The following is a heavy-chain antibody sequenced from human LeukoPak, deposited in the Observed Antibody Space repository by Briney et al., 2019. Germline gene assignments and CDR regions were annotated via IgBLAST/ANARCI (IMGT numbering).Heavy chain of an antibody. Sequence: SETLSLTCTVSGGSISSYYWSWIRQPPGKGLEWIGYIYYSGSTNYNPSLKSRVTISVDTSKNQFSLKLSSVTAADTAVYYCARERGYDSSGYYYDYWGQGTLVTVSS. CDR3: ARERGYDSSGYYYDY. CDR1: GGSISSYY. V-gene: IGHV4-59*01. J-gene: IGHJ4*02. D-gene: IGHD3-22*01. CDR2: IYYSGST.